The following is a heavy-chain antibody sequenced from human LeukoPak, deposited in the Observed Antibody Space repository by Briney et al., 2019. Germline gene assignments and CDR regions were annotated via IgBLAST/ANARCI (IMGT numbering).Heavy chain of an antibody. V-gene: IGHV3-30*18. D-gene: IGHD4-17*01. Sequence: GGSLRLSCAASGFTFSSYGMHWVRQAPGKGLEWVAVISYDGSNKYYADSVKGRFTIPRDNSKNTLYLQMNSLRAEDTAVYYCAKDHDGDYFDYWGQGTLVTVSS. J-gene: IGHJ4*02. CDR2: ISYDGSNK. CDR3: AKDHDGDYFDY. CDR1: GFTFSSYG.